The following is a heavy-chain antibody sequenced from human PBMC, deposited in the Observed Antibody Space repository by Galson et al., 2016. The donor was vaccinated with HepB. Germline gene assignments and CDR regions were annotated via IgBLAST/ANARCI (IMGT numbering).Heavy chain of an antibody. CDR2: IQQGGGEK. D-gene: IGHD3-10*02. V-gene: IGHV3-7*01. Sequence: SLRLSCAASGFIFSNYWMCWVRQAPGKELEWVANIQQGGGEKYDLDSGKGRFTSSRDNTKNSLYLQMDSLRAEDAAVYYCESYIYVNAFGNWGQGTLVTVSS. CDR1: GFIFSNYW. J-gene: IGHJ4*02. CDR3: ESYIYVNAFGN.